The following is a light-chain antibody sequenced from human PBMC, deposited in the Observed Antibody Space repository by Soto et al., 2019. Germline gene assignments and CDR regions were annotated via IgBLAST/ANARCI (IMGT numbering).Light chain of an antibody. Sequence: QSALTQPPSASGSPGQSVTISCTGTSSDVGGYNYVSWYQQHPGKAPKLMISEVSKRPSGVPDRFSGSKSGNTASLTVSGLQAEDAADYYCSSFAGNNNLLFGGGTKLTVL. J-gene: IGLJ2*01. CDR1: SSDVGGYNY. CDR3: SSFAGNNNLL. CDR2: EVS. V-gene: IGLV2-8*01.